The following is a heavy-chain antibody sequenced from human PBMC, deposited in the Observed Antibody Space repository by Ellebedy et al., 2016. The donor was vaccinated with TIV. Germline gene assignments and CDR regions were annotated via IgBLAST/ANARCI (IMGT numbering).Heavy chain of an antibody. J-gene: IGHJ5*02. CDR2: IYYSGST. Sequence: SETLSLTXTVSGGSISSSSYYWGWIRQPPGKGLEWIGSIYYSGSTYYNPSLKSRVTISVDTSKDQFSLKLSSVTAADTAVYYCARGGRGVLILRGFDPWGQGTLVTVSS. D-gene: IGHD3-10*01. CDR1: GGSISSSSYY. V-gene: IGHV4-39*07. CDR3: ARGGRGVLILRGFDP.